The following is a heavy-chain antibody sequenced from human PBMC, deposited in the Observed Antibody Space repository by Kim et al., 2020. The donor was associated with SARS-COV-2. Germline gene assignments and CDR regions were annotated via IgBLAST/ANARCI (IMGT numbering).Heavy chain of an antibody. Sequence: YAASTKGRFTTTRDKAKNRLYLQMNSLKAEDTDVYYCGASYSSGWSYIDYWGQGTLVTVSS. V-gene: IGHV3-21*01. CDR3: GASYSSGWSYIDY. D-gene: IGHD6-19*01. J-gene: IGHJ4*02.